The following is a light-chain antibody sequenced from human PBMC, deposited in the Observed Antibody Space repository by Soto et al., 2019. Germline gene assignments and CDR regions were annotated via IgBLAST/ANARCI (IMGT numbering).Light chain of an antibody. CDR2: YTS. CDR3: QHYNSYWT. CDR1: QTISSW. Sequence: DIQMTQSPFTLSASVGDRVTITCRASQTISSWLARYQHKPGETPKQLINYTSTRLSGVPPRFSGSGCGTEFTLLISSRQPADFVAYYCHQHYNSYWTFGQGTKVDIK. J-gene: IGKJ1*01. V-gene: IGKV1-5*03.